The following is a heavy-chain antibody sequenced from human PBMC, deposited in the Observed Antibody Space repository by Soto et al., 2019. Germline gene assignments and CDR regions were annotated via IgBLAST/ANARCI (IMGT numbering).Heavy chain of an antibody. D-gene: IGHD2-2*01. CDR1: GASVSSASYD. J-gene: IGHJ4*02. Sequence: SESLSLTCTVAGASVSSASYDWSWIRQHPEKGLEWIGYIYYSGSTNYIPSLKSRVTISVDTSKNQFSLKLSSVTAADTAVYFCATLGYCIITSCYDSNYYFDYWGQGALVTVSS. CDR3: ATLGYCIITSCYDSNYYFDY. CDR2: IYYSGST. V-gene: IGHV4-61*01.